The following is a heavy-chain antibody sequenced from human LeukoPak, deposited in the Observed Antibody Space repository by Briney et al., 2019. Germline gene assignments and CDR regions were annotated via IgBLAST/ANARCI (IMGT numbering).Heavy chain of an antibody. V-gene: IGHV4-59*08. CDR1: AGSISSYY. CDR3: ARLASGSYGPLTPFDY. Sequence: PSETLSLTCTVSAGSISSYYWSWIRQPPGKGLEWIGFIYYSGSTNYNPSLKSRVTISVDTSKNQFSLKLSSVTAADTAVYYSARLASGSYGPLTPFDYWGQGTLVTVSS. CDR2: IYYSGST. D-gene: IGHD1-26*01. J-gene: IGHJ4*02.